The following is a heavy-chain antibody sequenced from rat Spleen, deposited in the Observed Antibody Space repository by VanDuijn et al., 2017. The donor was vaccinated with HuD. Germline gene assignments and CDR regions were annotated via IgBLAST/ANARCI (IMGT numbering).Heavy chain of an antibody. CDR2: ISPSGGST. Sequence: EVQLVESGGGLVQPGRSMKLSCAASGLSFSNYGMQWIRQAPTKGLEWVASISPSGGSTYYRDSVKGRFTISRDNAKSTLYLQMDSLRSEDTATYYCTTDDSGYWFAYWGQGTLVTVSS. CDR3: TTDDSGYWFAY. CDR1: GLSFSNYG. V-gene: IGHV5-19*01. D-gene: IGHD4-3*01. J-gene: IGHJ3*01.